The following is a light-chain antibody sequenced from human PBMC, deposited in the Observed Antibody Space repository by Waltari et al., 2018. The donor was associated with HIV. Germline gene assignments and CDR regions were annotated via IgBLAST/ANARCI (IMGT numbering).Light chain of an antibody. CDR2: EVP. V-gene: IGLV2-8*01. Sequence: QSALTQPPSASGSPGQSVTISCTGTSSDVGAYNSVSWYQQHPGKAPKLLISEVPKRPSGVPDRFSGSKSGNTASLTVSGLQAEDEADFYCSSYAGSNNVVFGGGTKLTVL. CDR1: SSDVGAYNS. CDR3: SSYAGSNNVV. J-gene: IGLJ2*01.